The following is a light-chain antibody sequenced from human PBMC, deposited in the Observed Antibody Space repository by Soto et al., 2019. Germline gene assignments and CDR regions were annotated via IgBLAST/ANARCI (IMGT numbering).Light chain of an antibody. Sequence: EIVLTQSPDTLSVSPGESATLSCRASQSIGSNLAWYQQKPGQSPRLLIYGASSRATGVPVRFSGSGSGVGFTLTIGGLQSEDFAFYYCQQYDDWPWTFGQGTKVDSK. J-gene: IGKJ1*01. CDR3: QQYDDWPWT. CDR2: GAS. CDR1: QSIGSN. V-gene: IGKV3-15*01.